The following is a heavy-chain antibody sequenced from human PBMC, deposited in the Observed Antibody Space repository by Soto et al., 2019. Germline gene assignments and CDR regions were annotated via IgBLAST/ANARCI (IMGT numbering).Heavy chain of an antibody. CDR1: GGSFSGYY. J-gene: IGHJ6*03. D-gene: IGHD4-17*01. V-gene: IGHV4-34*01. CDR3: ARLAVDTVTRSYYYMDV. CDR2: INHSGST. Sequence: SETLSLTCAVYGGSFSGYYWSWIRQPPGKGLEWIGEINHSGSTNYNPSLKSRVTISVDTSKNQFSLKLSSVTAADTAVYYCARLAVDTVTRSYYYMDVWGKGTTVTVSS.